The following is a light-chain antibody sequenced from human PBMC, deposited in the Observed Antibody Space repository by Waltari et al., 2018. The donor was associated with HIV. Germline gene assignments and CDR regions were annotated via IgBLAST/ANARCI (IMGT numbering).Light chain of an antibody. J-gene: IGKJ2*01. Sequence: DIVMTQSPDSLAVSLGERATINCKSSQSVLYSSNNKNYLAWYQQKPGQPPKLLIYWASTRESGVPDRFSGSGSGTDFTLTISSLQAEDVAVYYCQQYYSTLYTFGQGTKLEIK. V-gene: IGKV4-1*01. CDR1: QSVLYSSNNKNY. CDR2: WAS. CDR3: QQYYSTLYT.